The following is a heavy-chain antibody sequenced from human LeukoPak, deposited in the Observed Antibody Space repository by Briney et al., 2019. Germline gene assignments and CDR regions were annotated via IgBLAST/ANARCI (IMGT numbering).Heavy chain of an antibody. Sequence: GGSLRLSCAASGFTFSSYGMHWVRQAPGKGLEWVAVIWYDGSNKYYADSVKGRFTISRDNFKNTLYLQMNSLRAEDTAVYYCARDRVPNTYYYGSGSDYWGQGTLVTVSS. CDR2: IWYDGSNK. J-gene: IGHJ4*02. D-gene: IGHD3-10*01. V-gene: IGHV3-33*01. CDR1: GFTFSSYG. CDR3: ARDRVPNTYYYGSGSDY.